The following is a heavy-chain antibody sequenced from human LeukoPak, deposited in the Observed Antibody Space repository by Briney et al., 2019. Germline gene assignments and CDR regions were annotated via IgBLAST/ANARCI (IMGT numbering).Heavy chain of an antibody. V-gene: IGHV4-4*02. CDR3: SRESGAFSPFGH. CDR1: GGSIISTNW. D-gene: IGHD1-26*01. Sequence: PSGTLSLTCGVSGGSIISTNWGTWVRQPPGQGLEWIGEISLSGRTNYNPSLKSRVTMSLDESKNQVSLNLASVTAADTAVYYCSRESGAFSPFGHGGQGTLVTVTS. CDR2: ISLSGRT. J-gene: IGHJ4*02.